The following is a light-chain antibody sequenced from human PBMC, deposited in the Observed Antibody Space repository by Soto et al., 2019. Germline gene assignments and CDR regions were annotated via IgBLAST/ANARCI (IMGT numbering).Light chain of an antibody. V-gene: IGKV1-5*03. CDR2: KAS. CDR3: QQYETFSGT. J-gene: IGKJ1*01. CDR1: QSISSW. Sequence: DFRMTQSPSTLSASVGDRVTITCRASQSISSWLAWYQQKPGKAPRLLISKASSLESGVPSRFSGSGSGTKFTLTIASLQPDDFATYYCQQYETFSGTFGPGTKVEI.